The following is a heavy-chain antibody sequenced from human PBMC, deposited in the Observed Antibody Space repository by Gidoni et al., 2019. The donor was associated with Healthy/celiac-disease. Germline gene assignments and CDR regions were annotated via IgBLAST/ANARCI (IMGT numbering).Heavy chain of an antibody. CDR1: GGSISSSSYY. V-gene: IGHV4-39*01. D-gene: IGHD2-2*02. Sequence: QLQLQESGPGLVKPSETLSLTCTVSGGSISSSSYYWGWIRQPPGKGLEWIGSIYYSGSTYYNPSLKSRVTISVDTSKNQFSLKLSSVTAADTAVYYCVVPAAIFEEPYYGMDVWGQGTTVTVSS. J-gene: IGHJ6*02. CDR3: VVPAAIFEEPYYGMDV. CDR2: IYYSGST.